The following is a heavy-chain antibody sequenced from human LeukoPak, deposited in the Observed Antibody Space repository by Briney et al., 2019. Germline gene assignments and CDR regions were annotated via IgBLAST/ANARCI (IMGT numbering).Heavy chain of an antibody. J-gene: IGHJ5*02. CDR1: GGSISSGDYY. CDR3: ARRTPATVTERFDP. V-gene: IGHV4-30-2*03. D-gene: IGHD4-17*01. Sequence: SQTLSLTCTVSGGSISSGDYYWSWIRQPPGKGLEWIGSISDSGSTYYNPSPKSRVTISVDMSKNQFSLRLSSVAAADTAVYYCARRTPATVTERFDPWGQGTLVTVSS. CDR2: ISDSGST.